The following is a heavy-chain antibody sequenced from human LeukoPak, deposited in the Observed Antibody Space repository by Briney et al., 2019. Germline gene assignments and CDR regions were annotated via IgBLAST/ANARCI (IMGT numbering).Heavy chain of an antibody. CDR3: ARVGLLWFGENYDAFDI. D-gene: IGHD3-10*01. J-gene: IGHJ3*02. CDR1: GGSISISSYY. CDR2: IYYSGST. Sequence: SETLSLTCTVSGGSISISSYYWGWIRQPPGKGLEWIGSIYYSGSTYYNPSLKSRVTISVDTSKNQFSLKLSAVTAADTAVYYCARVGLLWFGENYDAFDIWGQGTMVTVSS. V-gene: IGHV4-39*01.